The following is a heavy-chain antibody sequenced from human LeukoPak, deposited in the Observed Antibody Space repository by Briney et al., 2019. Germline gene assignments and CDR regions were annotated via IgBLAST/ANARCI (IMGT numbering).Heavy chain of an antibody. CDR3: ARGPRTLIVVTMKYYYYYYYMDV. D-gene: IGHD5-12*01. V-gene: IGHV1-8*03. CDR2: MNPNSGNT. Sequence: ASVKVSCKASGYTFTSYDINWVRQATGQGLEWMGWMNPNSGNTGYAQKFQGRVTFTRNTSISTAYMELSSLRSEDTAVYYCARGPRTLIVVTMKYYYYYYYMDVWGKGTTVTVSS. J-gene: IGHJ6*03. CDR1: GYTFTSYD.